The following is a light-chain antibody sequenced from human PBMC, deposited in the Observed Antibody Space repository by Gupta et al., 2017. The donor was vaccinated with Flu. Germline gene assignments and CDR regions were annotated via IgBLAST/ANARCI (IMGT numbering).Light chain of an antibody. CDR2: EKN. Sequence: NFILPQPHSVSESPGKTVTISCTRSSGSIASNYVQCFQQPPRSALTPLIYEKNRTPAGVPARFSGSIKSSANSATLTIPGQQTEDEADYYWQSYDASAWMFGGGTKVTVL. CDR1: SGSIASNY. CDR3: QSYDASAWM. J-gene: IGLJ3*02. V-gene: IGLV6-57*03.